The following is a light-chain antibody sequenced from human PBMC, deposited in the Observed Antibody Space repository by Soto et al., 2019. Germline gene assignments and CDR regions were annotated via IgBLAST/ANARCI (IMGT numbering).Light chain of an antibody. CDR3: QQYDRLPPT. CDR1: QSVSSSY. CDR2: GAS. J-gene: IGKJ4*01. V-gene: IGKV3-20*01. Sequence: EIVLTQSPGTLSLSPGERATLPCRASQSVSSSYLAWYQQKPGQAPRLLIYGASSRATGIPDRFSGSGSGTDFTLTISRLAPEDFAVYYCQQYDRLPPTFGGGTKVEIK.